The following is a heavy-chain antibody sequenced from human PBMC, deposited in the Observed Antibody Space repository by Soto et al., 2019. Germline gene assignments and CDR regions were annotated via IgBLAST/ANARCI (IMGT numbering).Heavy chain of an antibody. J-gene: IGHJ4*02. CDR3: VRDLAKGRGSAGSDD. D-gene: IGHD1-26*01. V-gene: IGHV1-2*02. CDR2: VNLTRGGT. CDR1: LYTFPVYY. Sequence: ASVTVSCQCSLYTFPVYYMHWVRQAPAQGRAWMGGVNLTRGGTMYPQKLQGRVTMNWDRSIRTPYMAPTRLGAAEKAGYECVRDLAKGRGSAGSDDWGQGFLVTI.